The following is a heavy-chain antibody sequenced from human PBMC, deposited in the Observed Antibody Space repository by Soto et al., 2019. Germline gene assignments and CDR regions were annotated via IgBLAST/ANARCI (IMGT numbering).Heavy chain of an antibody. CDR1: GFSFSSYS. CDR3: ARGYTGYCSGGTCYWFDP. V-gene: IGHV3-21*01. J-gene: IGHJ5*02. D-gene: IGHD2-15*01. CDR2: ISSSASHI. Sequence: EVQLVESGGGLVKPGGSLRLSCAASGFSFSSYSMNWVRQAPGNGLEWVSSISSSASHINYADSVKGRFTISRDNAKKLLYLQMNSLRAEDTAVYYCARGYTGYCSGGTCYWFDPWGQGTLVTVSS.